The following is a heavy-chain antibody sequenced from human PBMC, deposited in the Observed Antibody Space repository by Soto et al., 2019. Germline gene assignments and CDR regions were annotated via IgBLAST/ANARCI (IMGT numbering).Heavy chain of an antibody. CDR1: GFTFSSYA. CDR2: ISGSGGST. D-gene: IGHD5-18*01. V-gene: IGHV3-23*01. Sequence: GSLRLSCAASGFTFSSYAMSWVRQAPGKGLEWVSAISGSGGSTYYADSVKGRFTISRDNSKNTLYLQMNSLRAEDTAVYYCAKDWTYSYGFFGWFDPWGQGTLVTVSS. J-gene: IGHJ5*02. CDR3: AKDWTYSYGFFGWFDP.